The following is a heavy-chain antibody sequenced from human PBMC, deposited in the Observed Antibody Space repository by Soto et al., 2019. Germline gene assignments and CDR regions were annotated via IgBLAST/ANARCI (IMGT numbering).Heavy chain of an antibody. D-gene: IGHD4-17*01. Sequence: QVQLVESGGGVVQPGRSLRLSCAASGFTFSGHAMHWVRQTPGKGLEWVAIIWFEGSNESYADSVKGRFTISRDNSNSTLYLQMNSLRGEETGVYCCARDRNYGGNSPDCDYWGQGILVTVSS. V-gene: IGHV3-33*01. CDR3: ARDRNYGGNSPDCDY. CDR2: IWFEGSNE. CDR1: GFTFSGHA. J-gene: IGHJ4*02.